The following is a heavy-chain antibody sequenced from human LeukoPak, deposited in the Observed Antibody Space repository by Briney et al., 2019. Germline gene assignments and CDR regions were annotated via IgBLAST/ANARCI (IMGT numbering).Heavy chain of an antibody. CDR1: GGSISSSSYY. Sequence: SETLSLTCTVSGGSISSSSYYWGWIRQPPGKGLEWIGSIYYSGSTYYNPSLKSRVTISVDTSKNQFSLKLSSVTAADTAVYYCARDTKRVGAQFDYWGQGTLVTVSS. V-gene: IGHV4-39*02. CDR2: IYYSGST. J-gene: IGHJ4*02. D-gene: IGHD1-26*01. CDR3: ARDTKRVGAQFDY.